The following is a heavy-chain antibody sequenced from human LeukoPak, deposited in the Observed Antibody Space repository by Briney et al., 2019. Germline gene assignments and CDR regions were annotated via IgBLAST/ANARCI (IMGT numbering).Heavy chain of an antibody. CDR3: ARYSLEQQLGPHGYYGMDV. D-gene: IGHD6-13*01. V-gene: IGHV4-34*01. Sequence: SETLSLTCAVYGGSFSGYYWSWIRQPPGKGLEWIGEINHSGSTNYNPSLKSRVTISVDTSKNQFPLKLSAVTAADTAVYYCARYSLEQQLGPHGYYGMDVWGQGTTVTVSS. CDR1: GGSFSGYY. CDR2: INHSGST. J-gene: IGHJ6*02.